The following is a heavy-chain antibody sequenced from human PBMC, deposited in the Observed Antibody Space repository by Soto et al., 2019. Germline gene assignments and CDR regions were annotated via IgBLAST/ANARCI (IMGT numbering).Heavy chain of an antibody. V-gene: IGHV4-59*08. D-gene: IGHD2-15*01. CDR1: GGSISSYY. J-gene: IGHJ6*03. Sequence: SSETLSLTCTVSGGSISSYYWSWIRQPPGKGLEWIGYIYYSGSTNYNPSLKSRVTISVDTSKNQFSLKLSSVTAADTAVYYCARRIAYYYYYYMDVWGKGTTVTVSS. CDR2: IYYSGST. CDR3: ARRIAYYYYYYMDV.